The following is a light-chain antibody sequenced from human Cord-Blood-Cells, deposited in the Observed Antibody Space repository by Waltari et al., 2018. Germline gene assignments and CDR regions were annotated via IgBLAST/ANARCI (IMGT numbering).Light chain of an antibody. J-gene: IGLJ3*02. CDR1: SSDVGGYNY. CDR2: DVS. V-gene: IGLV2-11*01. CDR3: CSYAGSYTLV. Sequence: QSALTQPRSVSGSPGQSVTISCTGTSSDVGGYNYVSWYQQHPGKAAKLMIYDVSKRPPGVPDRFSGSKSGNTASLTISGLQAEDEADYYCCSYAGSYTLVFGGGTKLTVL.